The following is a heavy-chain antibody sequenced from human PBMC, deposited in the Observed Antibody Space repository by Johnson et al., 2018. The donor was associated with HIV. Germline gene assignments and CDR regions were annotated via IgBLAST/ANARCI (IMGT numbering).Heavy chain of an antibody. J-gene: IGHJ3*01. V-gene: IGHV3-30*18. CDR1: GFSFSNYG. Sequence: QVQLVESGGGVVQPGRSLRLSCEASGFSFSNYGMHWVRQAPGKGLEWVAVISYDGSNKYYADFVKGRFTISRDNSNNTLYLQMNSLRAEAPAIYYCAKGLWGGTYPEDANDSWGQGTTVTVSS. D-gene: IGHD1-26*01. CDR2: ISYDGSNK. CDR3: AKGLWGGTYPEDANDS.